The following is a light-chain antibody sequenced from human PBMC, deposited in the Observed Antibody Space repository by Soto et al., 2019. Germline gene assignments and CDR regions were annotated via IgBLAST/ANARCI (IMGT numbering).Light chain of an antibody. J-gene: IGKJ1*01. CDR3: QQYGSSRT. CDR1: QSVSSSY. CDR2: GAS. Sequence: EIVWTQSPGTLSFSPRERASLSCSARQSVSSSYLAWYQQTPGQAPRLLIYGASSRATGIPDKFSGSGSGPDFTLNISILEAEDCAVYYCQQYGSSRTFGQGTKVEIK. V-gene: IGKV3-20*01.